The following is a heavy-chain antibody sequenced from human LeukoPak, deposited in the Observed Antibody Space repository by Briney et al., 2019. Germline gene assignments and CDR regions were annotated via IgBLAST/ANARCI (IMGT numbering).Heavy chain of an antibody. Sequence: SETLSLTCTVSGYSISSGYYWGWIRQPPGKGLEWIGSIYHSGSTYYNPSLKSRVTISVDTSKNQFSLKLSSVTAADTAVYYCARGGVEMATIRRKYYYYMDVWGKGTTVTVSS. CDR3: ARGGVEMATIRRKYYYYMDV. D-gene: IGHD5-24*01. J-gene: IGHJ6*03. V-gene: IGHV4-38-2*02. CDR1: GYSISSGYY. CDR2: IYHSGST.